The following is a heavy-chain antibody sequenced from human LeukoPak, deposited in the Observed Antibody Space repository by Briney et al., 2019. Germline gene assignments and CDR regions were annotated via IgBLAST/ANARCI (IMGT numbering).Heavy chain of an antibody. V-gene: IGHV3-7*01. CDR1: GFTFHTYW. Sequence: PGGSLRLSCAASGFTFHTYWMTWVRQAPGKGLEWVANIKQDGSDKYYADSVKGRFAISRDNAKNSLYLQMNTLTVEDTAIYYCARDHMSGYYVYWGQGTLVTVSS. J-gene: IGHJ4*02. CDR2: IKQDGSDK. CDR3: ARDHMSGYYVY.